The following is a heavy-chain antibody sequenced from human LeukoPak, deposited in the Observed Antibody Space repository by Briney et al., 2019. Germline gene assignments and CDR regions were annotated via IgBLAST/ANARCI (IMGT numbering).Heavy chain of an antibody. D-gene: IGHD3-9*01. CDR2: IKRDGSEK. Sequence: PGGSLRLSCAASGFTFSSYWMSWVRQAPGKGLEWVANIKRDGSEKYYVDSVKGRFTISRDNAKNSLYLQMNSLRAEDTAVYYCARDGVYYDILTTFDYWGQGTLVTVSS. V-gene: IGHV3-7*01. J-gene: IGHJ4*02. CDR3: ARDGVYYDILTTFDY. CDR1: GFTFSSYW.